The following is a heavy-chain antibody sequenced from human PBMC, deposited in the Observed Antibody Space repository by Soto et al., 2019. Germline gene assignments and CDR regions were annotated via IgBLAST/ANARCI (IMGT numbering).Heavy chain of an antibody. CDR1: GGSISSNW. CDR3: ARHIAMSTMRGFDP. J-gene: IGHJ5*02. D-gene: IGHD3-22*01. V-gene: IGHV4-4*02. Sequence: QVQLQESGPGLVKPSETLSLTCDVSGGSISSNWWSWVRLPPGKGLEWIGEIHHSGTTTYNPSLNSRVPMSVDKSEHQISLNLNSVTAADTAVYYCARHIAMSTMRGFDPLGQGMLVTVSS. CDR2: IHHSGTT.